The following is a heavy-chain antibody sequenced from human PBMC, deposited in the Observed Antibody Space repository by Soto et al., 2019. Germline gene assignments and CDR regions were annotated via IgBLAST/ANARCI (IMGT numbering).Heavy chain of an antibody. Sequence: GGPLRLSCVASGFIFSGSAMYWVRQAPGKGLEWVGVISPDGTNKYYVDSVKGRFSISRDDSENTLFLQMNSLRPDDTAVYYCARVGSGGGGDYWGQGSLVTVSS. D-gene: IGHD1-26*01. CDR2: ISPDGTNK. V-gene: IGHV3-30*04. CDR1: GFIFSGSA. J-gene: IGHJ4*02. CDR3: ARVGSGGGGDY.